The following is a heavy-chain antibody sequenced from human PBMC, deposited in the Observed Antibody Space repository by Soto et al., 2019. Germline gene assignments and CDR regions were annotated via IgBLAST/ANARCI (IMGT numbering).Heavy chain of an antibody. D-gene: IGHD5-12*01. CDR2: ISYDGSNK. CDR1: AFTFSSYA. CDR3: ARKPDLVYYYYGMDV. V-gene: IGHV3-30-3*01. Sequence: GGSLRLSCAASAFTFSSYAMHWVRQAPGKGLEWVAVISYDGSNKYYADSVKGRFTISRDNSKNTLYLQMNSLRAEDTAVYYCARKPDLVYYYYGMDVWGQGTTVTVSS. J-gene: IGHJ6*02.